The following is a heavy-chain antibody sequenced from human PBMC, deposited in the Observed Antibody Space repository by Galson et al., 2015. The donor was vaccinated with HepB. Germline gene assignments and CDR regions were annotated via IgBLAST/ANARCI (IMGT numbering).Heavy chain of an antibody. D-gene: IGHD5-12*01. J-gene: IGHJ4*02. Sequence: SLRLSCAASGFTFSSYWMSWVRQAPGKGLEWVSGISWDSGSIGYVDSVKGRFTISRDNAKNTLYLQMNSLRAEDTAVYYCARDGWWLRQLGFDYWGQGTLVTVSS. V-gene: IGHV3-9*01. CDR1: GFTFSSYW. CDR3: ARDGWWLRQLGFDY. CDR2: ISWDSGSI.